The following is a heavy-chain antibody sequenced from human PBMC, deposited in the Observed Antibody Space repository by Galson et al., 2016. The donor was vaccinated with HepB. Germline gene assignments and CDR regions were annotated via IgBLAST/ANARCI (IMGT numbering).Heavy chain of an antibody. Sequence: SLRLSCAASGFAFSSHWMHWVRQAPGKGLMWVARINSDGTISNYADSVKGRFTISRDNAKNTLYLEMHSLRAEDTAVYNCVRDHSVVPATAYNWFDPWGQGTLVTVSS. CDR2: INSDGTIS. D-gene: IGHD2-21*02. V-gene: IGHV3-74*01. CDR1: GFAFSSHW. J-gene: IGHJ5*02. CDR3: VRDHSVVPATAYNWFDP.